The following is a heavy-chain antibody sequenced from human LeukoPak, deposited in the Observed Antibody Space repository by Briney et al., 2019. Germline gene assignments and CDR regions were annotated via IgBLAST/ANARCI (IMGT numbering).Heavy chain of an antibody. V-gene: IGHV4-39*07. Sequence: SETLSLTCTVSGVSISSSSYYWGWIRQPPGKGLEWIGSIYYSGSTYYNPSLKSRVTISVDTSKNQFSLKLSSVTAADTAMYYCARVRRDIVATIPPYFDYWGQGTLVTVSS. CDR3: ARVRRDIVATIPPYFDY. D-gene: IGHD5-12*01. CDR2: IYYSGST. J-gene: IGHJ4*02. CDR1: GVSISSSSYY.